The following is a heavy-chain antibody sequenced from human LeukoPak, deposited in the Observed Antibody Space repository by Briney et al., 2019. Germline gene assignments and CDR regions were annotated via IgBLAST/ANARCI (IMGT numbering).Heavy chain of an antibody. CDR2: ISAYNGNT. Sequence: GASVKVSCKASGYTFTSYGISWVRQAPGQGLEWMGWISAYNGNTNYAQKLQGRVTMTTDTSTSTAYMELRSLRSDDTAVYYCARIRRITGTSTFDYWGQGTLVTVSS. J-gene: IGHJ4*02. D-gene: IGHD1-7*01. CDR1: GYTFTSYG. CDR3: ARIRRITGTSTFDY. V-gene: IGHV1-18*01.